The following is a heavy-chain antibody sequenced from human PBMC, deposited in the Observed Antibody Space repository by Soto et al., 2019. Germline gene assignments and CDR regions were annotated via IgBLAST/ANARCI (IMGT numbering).Heavy chain of an antibody. Sequence: SVTLSLTCCVVGGSLNNYYLILIRQHPGKGLEYIGYIYYSGSTNYNSSLKSRVTISLDTSKNQFSLKLSSLTAADTAVYFCARLRILLWPRFDSWGQGPMGTVS. V-gene: IGHV4-59*07. CDR3: ARLRILLWPRFDS. J-gene: IGHJ4*02. CDR2: IYYSGST. D-gene: IGHD5-18*01. CDR1: GGSLNNYY.